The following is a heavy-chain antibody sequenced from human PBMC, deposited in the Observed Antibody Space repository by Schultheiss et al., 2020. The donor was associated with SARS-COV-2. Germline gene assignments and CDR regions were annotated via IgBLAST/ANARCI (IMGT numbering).Heavy chain of an antibody. V-gene: IGHV3-72*01. CDR1: GVSLSDYS. J-gene: IGHJ4*02. D-gene: IGHD3-22*01. Sequence: GGSLRLSCTASGVSLSDYSMTWVRQAPGKGLEWVGRTRTKVHSYTTEYAASVQGRFTISRDDSRNSLSLQMNSLKTEDTAVYFCARASAYFYASNAHSYYLDRWGQGTLVTVSS. CDR3: ARASAYFYASNAHSYYLDR. CDR2: TRTKVHSYTT.